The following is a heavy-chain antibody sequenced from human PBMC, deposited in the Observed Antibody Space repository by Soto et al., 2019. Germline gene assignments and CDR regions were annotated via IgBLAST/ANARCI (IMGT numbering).Heavy chain of an antibody. D-gene: IGHD2-15*01. V-gene: IGHV3-33*01. CDR1: GFTFSSYG. CDR2: IWYDGSNK. CDR3: ARGFKDCSGGSCYGAFDI. J-gene: IGHJ3*02. Sequence: GGSLRLSCAASGFTFSSYGMHWVRQAPGKGLEWVAVIWYDGSNKYYADSVKGRFTISRDNSKNTLYLQMNSLRAEDMAVYYCARGFKDCSGGSCYGAFDIWGQGTMVTVSS.